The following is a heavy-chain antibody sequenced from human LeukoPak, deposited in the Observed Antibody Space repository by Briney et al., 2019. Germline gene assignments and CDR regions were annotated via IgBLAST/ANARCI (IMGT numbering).Heavy chain of an antibody. Sequence: PGGSLRHSCAASGFTFSSYAMCWVRQAPGKGLEWFSAISGSGGSTYYADSVKGRFTISRDNSKNTLYLQMNSLRAEDTAVYYCAKDSIPTGYYFYYWGEGALFTVSS. D-gene: IGHD2/OR15-2a*01. CDR2: ISGSGGST. V-gene: IGHV3-23*01. CDR3: AKDSIPTGYYFYY. CDR1: GFTFSSYA. J-gene: IGHJ4*02.